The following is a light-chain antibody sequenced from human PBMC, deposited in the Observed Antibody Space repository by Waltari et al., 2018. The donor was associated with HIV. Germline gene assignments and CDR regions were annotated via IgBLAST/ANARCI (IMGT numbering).Light chain of an antibody. CDR2: TSS. CDR1: QSVSTY. J-gene: IGKJ2*03. V-gene: IGKV1-39*01. CDR3: QQSYSSPRS. Sequence: DIQITQSPSSLSASVGDRVTITCRASQSVSTYLNWYHQRPGQAPNLLIYTSSTLQSGVPSRFSGSGSGTDFTLTISSLQPEDFGTYYCQQSYSSPRSFGQGTKVEIK.